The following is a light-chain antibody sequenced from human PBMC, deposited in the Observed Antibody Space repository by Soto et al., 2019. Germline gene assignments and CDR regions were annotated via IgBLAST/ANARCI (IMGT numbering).Light chain of an antibody. CDR3: TSYVGNDIWV. CDR1: SSDVGAYKY. V-gene: IGLV2-8*01. J-gene: IGLJ3*02. Sequence: SVLTQPPSASGSPGQSVTISCTGTSSDVGAYKYVSWYQQYPGKAPKLMIYEVTKRPSGVPDRFSGSKSGNTASLTVSGLQAEDEDDYYCTSYVGNDIWVFGGGTKVTVL. CDR2: EVT.